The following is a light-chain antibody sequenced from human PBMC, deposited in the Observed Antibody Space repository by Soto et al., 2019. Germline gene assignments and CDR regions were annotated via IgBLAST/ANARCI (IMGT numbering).Light chain of an antibody. Sequence: DIQMTQSPSSLSASVGDRVTITCRASQGISNYLAWYQQKPGKVPKLLIYKASTLTSGVPSRFSGSGSGTEFTLTSSSLQPDDFATYYCQHYNSYSEAFGQGTKVDIK. CDR3: QHYNSYSEA. CDR1: QGISNY. J-gene: IGKJ1*01. V-gene: IGKV1-5*03. CDR2: KAS.